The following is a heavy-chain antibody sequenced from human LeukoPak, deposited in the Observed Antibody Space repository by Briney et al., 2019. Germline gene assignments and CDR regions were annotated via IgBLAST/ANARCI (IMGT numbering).Heavy chain of an antibody. CDR3: SRSLEY. Sequence: GGSLRLSCTASGFTFSHYWMDWVRQAPGKGLEWVANINQDGSVKYYVNSVKGRFTISRDNTKNSLSLRMDSLRDDDTAVYYCSRSLEYSGQGTLVTVSS. CDR2: INQDGSVK. V-gene: IGHV3-7*01. CDR1: GFTFSHYW. J-gene: IGHJ4*02.